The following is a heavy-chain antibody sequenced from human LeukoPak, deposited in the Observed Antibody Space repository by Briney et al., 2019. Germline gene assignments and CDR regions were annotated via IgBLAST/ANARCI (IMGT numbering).Heavy chain of an antibody. CDR2: ISAYNGNT. CDR3: ARVRWELPRYYYMDV. CDR1: GYTFTSYG. D-gene: IGHD1-26*01. Sequence: VASVKVSCTAPGYTFTSYGISWVRQAPGQGLEWMGWISAYNGNTNYAQKLQGRVTMTTDTSTSTAYMELRSLRSDDTAVYYCARVRWELPRYYYMDVWGKGTTVTVSS. V-gene: IGHV1-18*01. J-gene: IGHJ6*03.